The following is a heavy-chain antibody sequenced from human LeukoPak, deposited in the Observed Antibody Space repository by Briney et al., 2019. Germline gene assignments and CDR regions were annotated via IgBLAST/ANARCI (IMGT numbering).Heavy chain of an antibody. CDR3: AKDWAVTPRRGDAFDI. Sequence: PGGSLRLSCAASGFTFDDYAMHWARQAPGKGLEWVSLISGDGSATYYADSVKGRFTISRDNSKNSLYVQMNSLRTEDTALYYCAKDWAVTPRRGDAFDIWGQGTMVTVSS. J-gene: IGHJ3*02. CDR2: ISGDGSAT. CDR1: GFTFDDYA. V-gene: IGHV3-43*02. D-gene: IGHD4-17*01.